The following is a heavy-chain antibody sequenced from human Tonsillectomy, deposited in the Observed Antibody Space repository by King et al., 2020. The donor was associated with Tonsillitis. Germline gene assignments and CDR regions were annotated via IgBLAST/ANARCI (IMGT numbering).Heavy chain of an antibody. D-gene: IGHD3-3*01. V-gene: IGHV1-18*04. CDR3: ARGLESSTYYDFWSGPPGYMDV. CDR1: GYTFTSYG. J-gene: IGHJ6*03. CDR2: SSAYSGNT. Sequence: VQRVQSGVEVKKPGASVKLSCKTSGYTFTSYGISWGRQAPGQGREWMVWSSAYSGNTNYAQKDQGRVTMTTDTSTSTAYMELRGLRSDDTAVYYCARGLESSTYYDFWSGPPGYMDVWGKGTTVTVSS.